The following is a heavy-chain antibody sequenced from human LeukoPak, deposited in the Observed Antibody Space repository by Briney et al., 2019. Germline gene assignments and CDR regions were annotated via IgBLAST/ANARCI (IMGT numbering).Heavy chain of an antibody. CDR2: INPNSGGT. D-gene: IGHD3-22*01. Sequence: RASVKVSCKASGYTFTGYYMHWVRQAPGQGLEWMGWINPNSGGTSYAQKFQGRVTMTRDTSISTAYMELSRLRSDDTAVYYCASSSGYYYLDYWGQGTLVTVSS. V-gene: IGHV1-2*02. CDR1: GYTFTGYY. J-gene: IGHJ4*02. CDR3: ASSSGYYYLDY.